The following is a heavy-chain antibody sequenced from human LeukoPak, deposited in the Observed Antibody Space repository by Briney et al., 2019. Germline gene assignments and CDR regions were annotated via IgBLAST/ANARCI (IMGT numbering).Heavy chain of an antibody. V-gene: IGHV1-2*02. CDR1: VYTFTGYY. J-gene: IGHJ4*02. CDR2: INPNSGGT. D-gene: IGHD6-13*01. CDR3: ARESMGSSSWYFREADY. Sequence: ASVKVSFKASVYTFTGYYMHWVRQAPGQGLEWMGWINPNSGGTNYAQKFQGRVTMTRDTSISTAYMELSRLRSDDTAVYYCARESMGSSSWYFREADYWGQGTLVTVSS.